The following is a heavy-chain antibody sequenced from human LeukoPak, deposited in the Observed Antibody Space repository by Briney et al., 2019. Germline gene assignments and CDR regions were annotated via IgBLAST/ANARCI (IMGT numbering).Heavy chain of an antibody. CDR3: ARLANSGADYWYFDL. CDR1: GGSISSSGYY. Sequence: PSETLSLTCSVSGGSISSSGYYWGWIRQPPGKGLEWIGRIYYSGSTYYNPSLKSRVTISLDTSKNQFSLRLSSVTAADMAVYYCARLANSGADYWYFDLWGRGSLVTVPS. J-gene: IGHJ2*01. V-gene: IGHV4-39*01. D-gene: IGHD1-26*01. CDR2: IYYSGST.